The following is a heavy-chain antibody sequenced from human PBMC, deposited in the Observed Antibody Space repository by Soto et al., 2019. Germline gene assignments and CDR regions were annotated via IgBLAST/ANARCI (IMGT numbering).Heavy chain of an antibody. V-gene: IGHV1-18*01. Sequence: QVQLVQSGAEVKKPGASVKVSCRTSGYTFANFGISWVRQAPGQGLEWMGWISTYNGETNSAQHFQDRVTMTMDTSATTAYMELRSLRSDDTAVYYCARGLRVDYWCQGTLLTVSS. D-gene: IGHD4-17*01. CDR1: GYTFANFG. CDR3: ARGLRVDY. J-gene: IGHJ4*02. CDR2: ISTYNGET.